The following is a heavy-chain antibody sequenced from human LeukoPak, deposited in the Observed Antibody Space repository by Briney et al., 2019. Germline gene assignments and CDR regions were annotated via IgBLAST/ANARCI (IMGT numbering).Heavy chain of an antibody. CDR3: ARSYYDSSGYYFDC. J-gene: IGHJ4*02. CDR2: IYYSGST. D-gene: IGHD3-22*01. CDR1: GGSISSYY. Sequence: SETLSLTCTVSGGSISSYYWSWIRQPPGKGLEWIGYIYYSGSTNYNPSLKSRVTISVDTSKNQFSLKLSSVTAAGTAVYYCARSYYDSSGYYFDCWGQGTLVTVSS. V-gene: IGHV4-59*01.